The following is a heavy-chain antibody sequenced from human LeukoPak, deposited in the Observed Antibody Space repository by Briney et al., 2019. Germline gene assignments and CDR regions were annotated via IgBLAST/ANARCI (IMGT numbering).Heavy chain of an antibody. J-gene: IGHJ6*04. CDR2: IYYSGST. D-gene: IGHD3-9*01. CDR1: GGSVSSGSYY. CDR3: AGNYDILTGIGYYGMDV. V-gene: IGHV4-61*01. Sequence: KPSETLSLTCTVSGGSVSSGSYYWSWIRQPPGKGLEWIGYIYYSGSTNYNPSLKSRVTISVDTSKNQFSLKLSSVTAADTAVYYCAGNYDILTGIGYYGMDVWGKGTTVTVSS.